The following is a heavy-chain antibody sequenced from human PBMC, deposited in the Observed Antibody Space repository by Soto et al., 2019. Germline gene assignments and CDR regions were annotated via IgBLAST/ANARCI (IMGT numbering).Heavy chain of an antibody. CDR2: ISNDGGNK. V-gene: IGHV3-30-3*01. Sequence: GSLRLSCAASGFTFNYYAMHWVRQAPGKGLEWVAVISNDGGNKYYADSVQGRFTISRDNSKNTLDLQMNSLRAEDTAVYYCARSEMGYRNGYYYFGMDVWGQGTTVTVSS. CDR3: ARSEMGYRNGYYYFGMDV. D-gene: IGHD5-18*01. CDR1: GFTFNYYA. J-gene: IGHJ6*02.